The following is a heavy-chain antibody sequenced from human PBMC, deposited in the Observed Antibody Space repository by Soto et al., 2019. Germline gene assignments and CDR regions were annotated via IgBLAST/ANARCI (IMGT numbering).Heavy chain of an antibody. J-gene: IGHJ4*02. CDR2: IWYDGSNK. D-gene: IGHD3-22*01. CDR1: GFTFSSYG. CDR3: ARDYAMIVVASPDY. Sequence: QVQLVESGGGVVQPGRSLRLSCAASGFTFSSYGMHWVRQAPGKGLEWVAVIWYDGSNKYYADYVKGRFTISRDNSKNTLYLQMNSLRAEDTAVYYCARDYAMIVVASPDYWGQGTLVTVSS. V-gene: IGHV3-33*01.